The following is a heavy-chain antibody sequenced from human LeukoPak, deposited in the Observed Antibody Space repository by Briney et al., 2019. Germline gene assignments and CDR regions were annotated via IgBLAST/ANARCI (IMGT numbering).Heavy chain of an antibody. J-gene: IGHJ6*02. CDR2: INHSGST. Sequence: PSETLSLTCAVYGGSFSGYYWSWIRQPPGKGLEWIGEINHSGSTNYNPSLKSRVTISVDTSKNQFSLKLSSVTAADTAVYYCARLRFLEWLFYYGMDVWGQGTTVTVSS. V-gene: IGHV4-34*01. D-gene: IGHD3-3*01. CDR1: GGSFSGYY. CDR3: ARLRFLEWLFYYGMDV.